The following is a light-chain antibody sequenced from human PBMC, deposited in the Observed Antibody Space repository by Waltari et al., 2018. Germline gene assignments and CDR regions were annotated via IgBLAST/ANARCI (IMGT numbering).Light chain of an antibody. CDR1: TGAVTSGHY. J-gene: IGLJ2*01. CDR2: DTN. CDR3: LLYYSGVRL. V-gene: IGLV7-46*01. Sequence: QAVVTQEPSLTVSPGGTVTLTCGSSTGAVTSGHYPYWFQQKPGQAPTILIYDTNNKDPRTPARFSGSLLGGKAALTLSGAQAEDEAQYYCLLYYSGVRLFGGGTKLAVL.